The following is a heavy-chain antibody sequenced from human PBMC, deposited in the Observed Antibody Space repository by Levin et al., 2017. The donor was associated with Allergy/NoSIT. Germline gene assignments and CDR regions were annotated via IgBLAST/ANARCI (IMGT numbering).Heavy chain of an antibody. J-gene: IGHJ6*02. V-gene: IGHV1-69*04. CDR1: GGTFSSYA. CDR3: ARHTVVPAAIRGVYYYYGMDV. CDR2: IIPILGIA. D-gene: IGHD2-2*02. Sequence: SVKVSCKASGGTFSSYAISWVRQAPGQGLEWMGRIIPILGIANYAQKFQGRVTITADKSTSTAYMELSSLRSEDTAVYYCARHTVVPAAIRGVYYYYGMDVWGQGTTVTVSS.